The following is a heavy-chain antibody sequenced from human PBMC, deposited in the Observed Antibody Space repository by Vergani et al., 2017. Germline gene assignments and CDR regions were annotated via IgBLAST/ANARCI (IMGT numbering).Heavy chain of an antibody. CDR2: INHSGST. CDR1: GGSFSGYY. D-gene: IGHD4-11*01. Sequence: QVQLQQWGAGLLKPSETLSLTCAVYGGSFSGYYWSWIRQPPGKGLEWIGEINHSGSTNYNPSLKSRVTISVDRSKNQFSLKLSSVTAADTAVYYCARGTTVTTFYYYYYMDVWGKGTTVTVSS. J-gene: IGHJ6*03. CDR3: ARGTTVTTFYYYYYMDV. V-gene: IGHV4-34*01.